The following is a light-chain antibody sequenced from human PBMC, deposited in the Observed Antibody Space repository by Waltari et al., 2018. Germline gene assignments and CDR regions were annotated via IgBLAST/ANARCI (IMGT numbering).Light chain of an antibody. Sequence: EIVLTPSPGTVSLSPGEGATLSCWASQSVNGALAWYQQKPGQAPRLLIYHASNRATGIPDRFSGSGSGTDFSLTISRLEPEDFAVYYCQHYLRLPVTFGQGTKVEI. V-gene: IGKV3-20*01. CDR3: QHYLRLPVT. CDR2: HAS. J-gene: IGKJ1*01. CDR1: QSVNGA.